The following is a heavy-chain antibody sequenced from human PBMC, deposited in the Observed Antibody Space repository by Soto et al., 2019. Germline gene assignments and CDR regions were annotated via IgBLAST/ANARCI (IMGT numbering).Heavy chain of an antibody. J-gene: IGHJ6*02. Sequence: EVQLVESGGGLVQPGGSLRLSCAASGFTVSSNYMSWVRQAPGKGLEWVSVIYSGGSTYYADSVKGRFTISRDNSKNTLYVQMNSLRAADTAVYYCARDRIPTGMDVWGQGTTVTVSS. CDR3: ARDRIPTGMDV. CDR1: GFTVSSNY. CDR2: IYSGGST. V-gene: IGHV3-66*01.